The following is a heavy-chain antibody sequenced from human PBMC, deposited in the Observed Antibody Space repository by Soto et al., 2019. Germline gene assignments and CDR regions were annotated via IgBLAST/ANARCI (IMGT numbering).Heavy chain of an antibody. J-gene: IGHJ4*02. D-gene: IGHD5-18*01. V-gene: IGHV3-30*03. CDR3: ARETVDTTLARFDY. CDR1: GFIFSNYG. CDR2: ISYDGSDK. Sequence: GGSLRLSCAASGFIFSNYGMLWVRQAPGKGLEWVAVISYDGSDKYYADSVKGRFTISRDKSKNTLYLQMNSLRREDTAVYYCARETVDTTLARFDYWGQGT.